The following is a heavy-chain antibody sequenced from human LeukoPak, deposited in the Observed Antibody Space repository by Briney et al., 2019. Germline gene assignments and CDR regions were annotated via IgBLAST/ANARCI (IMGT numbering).Heavy chain of an antibody. J-gene: IGHJ6*03. D-gene: IGHD3/OR15-3a*01. Sequence: ASVKVSCKASGYTFTSYGISWVRQAPGQGFEWMGWISAYNGNTNYAQKLQGRVTMTTDTSTSTAYMELRSLRSDDMAVYYCARGRQGLYYYYYYMDVWGKGTTVTVSS. CDR2: ISAYNGNT. V-gene: IGHV1-18*03. CDR1: GYTFTSYG. CDR3: ARGRQGLYYYYYYMDV.